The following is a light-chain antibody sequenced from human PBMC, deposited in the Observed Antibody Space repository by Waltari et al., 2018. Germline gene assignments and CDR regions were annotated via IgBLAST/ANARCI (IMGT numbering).Light chain of an antibody. CDR2: GNN. Sequence: QSVLTQPPSVSGAPGQWVTISCTETSSHIGAHNVVHWYRQLPGTPPKLLIYGNNNRPSAVPARCSCSTSGASASLVITGLQAEDEADYYCQSYDSSLSGWVFGGGTKLTVL. CDR3: QSYDSSLSGWV. J-gene: IGLJ3*02. V-gene: IGLV1-40*03. CDR1: SSHIGAHNV.